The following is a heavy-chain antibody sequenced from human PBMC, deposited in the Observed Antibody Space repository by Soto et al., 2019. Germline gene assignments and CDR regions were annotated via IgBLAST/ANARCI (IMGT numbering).Heavy chain of an antibody. Sequence: SDTLSLTCAVSGGSISSSNWWSWVRQPPGXGLEWIGEIYHSGSTNYNPSLKSRVTISVDKSKNQFSLKLSSVTAADTAVYYCARILGYCRSTSCLTFDYWGQGTLVTVS. J-gene: IGHJ4*02. CDR2: IYHSGST. V-gene: IGHV4-4*02. D-gene: IGHD2-2*01. CDR1: GGSISSSNW. CDR3: ARILGYCRSTSCLTFDY.